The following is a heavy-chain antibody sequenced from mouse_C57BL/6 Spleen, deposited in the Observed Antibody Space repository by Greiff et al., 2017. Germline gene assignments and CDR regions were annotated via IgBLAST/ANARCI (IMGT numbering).Heavy chain of an antibody. CDR1: GYTFTNYW. D-gene: IGHD1-1*01. J-gene: IGHJ1*03. CDR2: IYPGGGYT. Sequence: VQLQQSGAELVRPGTSVKMSCTASGYTFTNYWIGWAKQRPGHGLEWIGDIYPGGGYTTYNEKFKGKGTLTADKSSSTAYMQFSSLTSEDSAIYYCARGTTVVDYWYFGGWGTGTTVTVSS. V-gene: IGHV1-63*01. CDR3: ARGTTVVDYWYFGG.